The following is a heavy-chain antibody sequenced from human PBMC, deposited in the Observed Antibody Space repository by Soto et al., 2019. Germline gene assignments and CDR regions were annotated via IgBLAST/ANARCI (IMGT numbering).Heavy chain of an antibody. D-gene: IGHD3-10*01. CDR3: ARDSITIYSTLDYYGMDV. J-gene: IGHJ6*02. CDR1: GYTFTSYD. Sequence: ASVKVSCKASGYTFTSYDINWVRQATGQGLEWMGWMNPNSGNTGYAQKFQGRVTMTRNTSISTAYMELSSLSSEDTAIYFCARDSITIYSTLDYYGMDVWGQGTTVTVSS. V-gene: IGHV1-8*01. CDR2: MNPNSGNT.